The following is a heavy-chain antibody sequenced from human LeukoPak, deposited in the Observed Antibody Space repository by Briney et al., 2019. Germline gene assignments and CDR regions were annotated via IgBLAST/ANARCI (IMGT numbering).Heavy chain of an antibody. V-gene: IGHV3-30*01. CDR3: ARDPRGYCSGGSCYPTWFDP. CDR1: GFTFSSYA. CDR2: ISYDVSNK. J-gene: IGHJ5*02. D-gene: IGHD2-15*01. Sequence: GGSLRLSCAASGFTFSSYAMHWVRQAPGKGLEWVAVISYDVSNKYYADSVKGRFTISRDNSKNTLYLQMNSLRAEDTAVYYCARDPRGYCSGGSCYPTWFDPWGQGTLVTVSS.